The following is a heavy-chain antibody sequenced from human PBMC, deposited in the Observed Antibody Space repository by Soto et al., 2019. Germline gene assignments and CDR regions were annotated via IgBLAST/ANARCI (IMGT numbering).Heavy chain of an antibody. CDR3: ARNMDYYYGPGSGNGHGF. CDR1: GYTFTSYY. CDR2: INPKFGDT. V-gene: IGHV1-2*02. Sequence: QVQLVQSGAEMKEPGDSVRVSCEASGYTFTSYYIHWVRQAPGQGLEWMGWINPKFGDTTYAQDFQGRVSMTRDMSISTVYMELSRLTSADPAIYYCARNMDYYYGPGSGNGHGFWGQGTTVTVFS. J-gene: IGHJ6*02. D-gene: IGHD3-10*01.